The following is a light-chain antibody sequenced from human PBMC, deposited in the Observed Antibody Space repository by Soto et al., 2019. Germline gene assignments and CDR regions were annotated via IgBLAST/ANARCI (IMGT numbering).Light chain of an antibody. V-gene: IGKV3-15*01. Sequence: EVVLTQSPANLSVSPGDTATLSCRASQGVSSSLAWYQQKPGQPPRLLIYGASTRATGVPARFSGSGSGTEFTLTISRLQSEDFAVYYCQQYYNWRPRFGQGTKVEIK. CDR2: GAS. CDR3: QQYYNWRPR. CDR1: QGVSSS. J-gene: IGKJ1*01.